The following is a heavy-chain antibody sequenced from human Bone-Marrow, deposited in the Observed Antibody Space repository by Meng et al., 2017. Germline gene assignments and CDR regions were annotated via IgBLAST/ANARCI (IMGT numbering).Heavy chain of an antibody. CDR3: ARDIWGYATSFDY. CDR1: GFTFSSYW. Sequence: LSLTCAASGFTFSSYWMSWVRQAPGKGLEWVANIKQDGSEKYYVDSVKGRFTISRDNAKNSLYLQMNSLRAEDTAVYYCARDIWGYATSFDYWGQGTLVTVSS. D-gene: IGHD3-16*01. CDR2: IKQDGSEK. V-gene: IGHV3-7*01. J-gene: IGHJ4*02.